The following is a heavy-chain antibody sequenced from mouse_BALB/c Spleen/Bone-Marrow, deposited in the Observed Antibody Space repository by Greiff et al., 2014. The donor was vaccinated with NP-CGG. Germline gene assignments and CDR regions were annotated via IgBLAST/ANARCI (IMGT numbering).Heavy chain of an antibody. Sequence: EVKLMESGGVLVKPGGSLKLSCAASGFTFSTYAMSWVRQSPEKRLEWVAEISSGGSYTYYPDTVPGRFTISRDNAKNTLYLEMSSLRSEDTAMYYCARDGYGSSDWGQGTLVTVSA. V-gene: IGHV5-9-4*01. CDR2: ISSGGSYT. J-gene: IGHJ3*01. CDR3: ARDGYGSSD. CDR1: GFTFSTYA. D-gene: IGHD1-1*01.